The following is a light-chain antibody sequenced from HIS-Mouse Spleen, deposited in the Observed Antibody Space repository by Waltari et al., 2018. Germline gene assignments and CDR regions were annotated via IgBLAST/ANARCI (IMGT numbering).Light chain of an antibody. V-gene: IGLV3-25*03. CDR2: KDS. CDR3: QSADSSGTYWV. Sequence: SYELTQPPSVSVSPGQTARLTCSGDALPKQSAYGYQQKPGQAPVLGIYKDSERPSGIPERFSGSSSGTTVTLTISGVQAEDEADYYCQSADSSGTYWVFGGGTKLTVL. J-gene: IGLJ3*02. CDR1: ALPKQS.